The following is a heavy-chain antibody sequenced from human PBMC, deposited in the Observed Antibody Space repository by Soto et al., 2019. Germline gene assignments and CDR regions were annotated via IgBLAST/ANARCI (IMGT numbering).Heavy chain of an antibody. CDR3: ARGIRGHYAFDV. Sequence: EVQLEESGGDLVQPGGSLRLSCAASGITFSSYWMHWVHQAQGKGLVWVSRVKTDGSTYYADSVKGRFTIFRDNAKNTLYLQMNSLTVEDTAVYYCARGIRGHYAFDVWGQGTMVTVSS. J-gene: IGHJ3*01. V-gene: IGHV3-74*02. CDR2: VKTDGST. CDR1: GITFSSYW. D-gene: IGHD5-12*01.